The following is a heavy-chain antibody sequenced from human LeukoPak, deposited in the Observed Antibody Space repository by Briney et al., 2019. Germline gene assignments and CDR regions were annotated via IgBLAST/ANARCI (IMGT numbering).Heavy chain of an antibody. Sequence: PGGSLRLSCVASGFTFDDYAMHWVRQAPGKGLEWVAGINWNSVSAVYADSLKGRFTISRDNAKNSLYLQMNSLRAEDTALYYCVKSSTSHNYFDYWGQGTLVTVSS. J-gene: IGHJ4*02. D-gene: IGHD2-2*01. CDR2: INWNSVSA. CDR3: VKSSTSHNYFDY. V-gene: IGHV3-9*01. CDR1: GFTFDDYA.